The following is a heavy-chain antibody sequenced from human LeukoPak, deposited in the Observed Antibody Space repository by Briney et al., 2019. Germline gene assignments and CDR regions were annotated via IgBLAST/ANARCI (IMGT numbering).Heavy chain of an antibody. CDR3: ATRETYYYDSSGYYPFDY. V-gene: IGHV1-24*01. Sequence: ASVKVSCKASGYTFTGYYMHWVRQAPGKGLEWMGGFDPEDGETIYAQKFQGRVTMTEDTSTDTAYMELSSLRSEDTAVYYCATRETYYYDSSGYYPFDYWGQGTLVTVSS. J-gene: IGHJ4*02. CDR1: GYTFTGYY. D-gene: IGHD3-22*01. CDR2: FDPEDGET.